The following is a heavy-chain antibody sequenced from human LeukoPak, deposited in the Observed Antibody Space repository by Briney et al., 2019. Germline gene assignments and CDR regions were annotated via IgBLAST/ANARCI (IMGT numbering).Heavy chain of an antibody. V-gene: IGHV3-30*18. D-gene: IGHD3-10*01. Sequence: PGRSLRLSCAASGFTFSSYGMHWVRQAPGKGLEWVAVISYDGSNKYYADSVKGRFTISRDNSKNTLYLQMNSLRAEDTAVYYCAKPPDLLLWFGESPYALDIWGQGTMVTVSS. CDR3: AKPPDLLLWFGESPYALDI. CDR1: GFTFSSYG. J-gene: IGHJ3*02. CDR2: ISYDGSNK.